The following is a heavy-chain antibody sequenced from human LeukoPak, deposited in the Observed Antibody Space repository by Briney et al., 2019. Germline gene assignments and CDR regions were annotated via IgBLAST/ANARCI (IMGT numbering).Heavy chain of an antibody. Sequence: SVKVSCKASGGTFSSYAISWVRQDPGQGLEWMGGIIPIFGTANYAQKFQGRVTITADESTSTAYMELSSLRSEDTAVYYCARANYYGSGSYSFGFDYWGQGTLVTVSS. J-gene: IGHJ4*02. CDR1: GGTFSSYA. CDR2: IIPIFGTA. CDR3: ARANYYGSGSYSFGFDY. D-gene: IGHD3-10*01. V-gene: IGHV1-69*13.